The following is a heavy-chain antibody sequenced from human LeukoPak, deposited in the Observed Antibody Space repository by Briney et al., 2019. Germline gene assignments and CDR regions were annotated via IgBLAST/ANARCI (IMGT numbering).Heavy chain of an antibody. J-gene: IGHJ6*02. CDR3: ARDFYYYGSGTFIDV. Sequence: GASVNVSCKASGYTFIGHYMHGVRQAPGQGLEWMGWSNPNDWATNYPQTFQGRVTMTRDTAITTAYMELSNLRSDDTAVYYCARDFYYYGSGTFIDVWGQGTTVTVS. CDR2: SNPNDWAT. D-gene: IGHD3-10*01. V-gene: IGHV1-2*02. CDR1: GYTFIGHY.